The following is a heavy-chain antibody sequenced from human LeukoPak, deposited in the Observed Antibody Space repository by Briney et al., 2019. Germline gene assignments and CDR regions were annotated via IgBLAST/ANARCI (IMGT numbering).Heavy chain of an antibody. CDR2: IYKSGSS. Sequence: SETLSLTCSVSGGSISTYYWSWIRQSAGKGLEWIGRIYKSGSSNYNPSLKSRVSMSVDSSKNHFSLNLTSVTAEDTAVYYCARGVLGGAFDIWGQGTMVTVSS. D-gene: IGHD6-6*01. CDR3: ARGVLGGAFDI. J-gene: IGHJ3*02. CDR1: GGSISTYY. V-gene: IGHV4-4*07.